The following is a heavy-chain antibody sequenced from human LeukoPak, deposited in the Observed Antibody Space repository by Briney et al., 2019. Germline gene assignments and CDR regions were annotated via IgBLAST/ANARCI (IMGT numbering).Heavy chain of an antibody. CDR1: GFTLSGSA. J-gene: IGHJ6*02. D-gene: IGHD3-22*01. CDR2: IRSKGNSYAT. CDR3: TRYDYDSSGYRELHV. V-gene: IGHV3-73*01. Sequence: GGPLRLSCAASGFTLSGSAMHWVRQASGKGLEWVGRIRSKGNSYATAYAASVKGSFTISRDDSKNTAYLQMNSLETEDTVVYYCTRYDYDSSGYRELHVWGQGTTVTVSS.